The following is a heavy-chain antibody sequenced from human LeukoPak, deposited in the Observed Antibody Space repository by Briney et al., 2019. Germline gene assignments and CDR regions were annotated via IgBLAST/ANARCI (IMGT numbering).Heavy chain of an antibody. D-gene: IGHD3-22*01. CDR3: ARVHPHYYDSSGYLDY. CDR2: ISAYNGNT. CDR1: GYTFTSYG. J-gene: IGHJ4*02. V-gene: IGHV1-18*01. Sequence: GASVKVSCKASGYTFTSYGISWVRQAPGQGLEWMGWISAYNGNTNYAQKLQGRVTMTTDTSTSTAYMELRSLRSDDTAVYYCARVHPHYYDSSGYLDYWGQGTLVTVSS.